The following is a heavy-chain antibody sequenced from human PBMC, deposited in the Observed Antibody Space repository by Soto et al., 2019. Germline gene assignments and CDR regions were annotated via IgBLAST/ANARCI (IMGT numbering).Heavy chain of an antibody. CDR1: GGSISSYY. D-gene: IGHD2-15*01. V-gene: IGHV4-59*12. Sequence: QVQLQESGPGLVKPSETLSLTCTVSGGSISSYYWSWIRQSPGKGLEWIGYVHYSGSTNYNPSLKSRFTISVDTSKNQFSLKLNSVTAADTAVYYCARLQYCSGGSCSPYNWFDPWGQGTLVTVSS. CDR2: VHYSGST. J-gene: IGHJ5*02. CDR3: ARLQYCSGGSCSPYNWFDP.